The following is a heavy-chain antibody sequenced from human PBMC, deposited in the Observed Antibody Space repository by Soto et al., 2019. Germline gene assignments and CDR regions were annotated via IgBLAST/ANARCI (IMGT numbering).Heavy chain of an antibody. V-gene: IGHV3-30*18. Sequence: QVQLVESGGGVVQPGRSLRLSCAASGFTFSNYGMHWVRQAPGKGLEWVTVISSEGNNKYYADSVRGRFTISRVNSKNTLFLPMNSLRAEDTAMYYCAKDRPVKARSGSLSSWGQGTLVTVSS. J-gene: IGHJ5*02. D-gene: IGHD1-26*01. CDR1: GFTFSNYG. CDR2: ISSEGNNK. CDR3: AKDRPVKARSGSLSS.